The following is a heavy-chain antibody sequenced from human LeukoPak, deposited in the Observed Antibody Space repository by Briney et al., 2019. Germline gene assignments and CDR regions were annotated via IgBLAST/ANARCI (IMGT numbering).Heavy chain of an antibody. CDR3: ARGELLRLRDRAFGY. Sequence: GGSLRLSCAASGFTFSSYAMHWVRPAPGQGLEWVAIISYDGSNKYYANSVRGRFSISRDNSKNTLYLQLNSLRADDTAVYYCARGELLRLRDRAFGYWGQGSLVTVSS. V-gene: IGHV3-30*04. J-gene: IGHJ4*02. CDR2: ISYDGSNK. D-gene: IGHD1-7*01. CDR1: GFTFSSYA.